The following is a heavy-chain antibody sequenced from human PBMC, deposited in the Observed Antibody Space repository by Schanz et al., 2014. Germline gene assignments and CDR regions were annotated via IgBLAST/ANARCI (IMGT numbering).Heavy chain of an antibody. V-gene: IGHV4-31*03. J-gene: IGHJ6*02. CDR2: IYYSGST. D-gene: IGHD2-8*02. CDR1: GDSISSGGYY. CDR3: ARDSLRGATGGYGMDV. Sequence: QVQLQESGPGLVKPSQTLSLTCTVSGDSISSGGYYWSWIRQHPGKGLEWIGYIYYSGSTYYNPSRKSRVTISVDKSKNQFSLKVRSVTAADTAVYYCARDSLRGATGGYGMDVWGQGTTVTVSS.